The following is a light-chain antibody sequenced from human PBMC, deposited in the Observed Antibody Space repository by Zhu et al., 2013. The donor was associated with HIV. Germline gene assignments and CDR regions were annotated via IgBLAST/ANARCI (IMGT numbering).Light chain of an antibody. Sequence: SYELTQPPSVSVSPGQTASITCSGDKLGDKYACWYQQRPGQSPVLVIYKDSKRPSGIPERFSGSNSGNTATLTISRVEAGDEADYYCQVWDRTSDVVFGGGTRLTVL. CDR1: KLGDKY. CDR2: KDS. V-gene: IGLV3-1*01. CDR3: QVWDRTSDVV. J-gene: IGLJ2*01.